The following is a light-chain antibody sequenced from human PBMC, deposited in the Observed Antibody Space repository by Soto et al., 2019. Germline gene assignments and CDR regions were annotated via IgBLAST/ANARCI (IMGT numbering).Light chain of an antibody. V-gene: IGKV2-28*01. CDR3: MQALQTPFT. J-gene: IGKJ3*01. CDR2: LGS. Sequence: DIVMTQSPLSLPVTPGEPASISCRSSQSLLHSNGYNYLDWYLQKPGQSPQLLIYLGSNRASGVPDRFSGSGSGTDFTLKISGVEAEDVGVYYCMQALQTPFTFAPGTKVDIK. CDR1: QSLLHSNGYNY.